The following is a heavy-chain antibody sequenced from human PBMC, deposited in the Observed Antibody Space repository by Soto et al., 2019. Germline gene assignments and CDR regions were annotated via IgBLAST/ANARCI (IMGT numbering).Heavy chain of an antibody. D-gene: IGHD3-10*01. CDR2: ISGSGGST. CDR1: GFTFSSYA. Sequence: VGSLRLSCAASGFTFSSYAMSWVRQAPGKGLEWVSAISGSGGSTYYADSVKGRFTISRDNSKNTLYLQMNSLRAEDTAVYYCAKDNTPAGFYYYYYGMDVWGQGTTVTVSS. J-gene: IGHJ6*02. V-gene: IGHV3-23*01. CDR3: AKDNTPAGFYYYYYGMDV.